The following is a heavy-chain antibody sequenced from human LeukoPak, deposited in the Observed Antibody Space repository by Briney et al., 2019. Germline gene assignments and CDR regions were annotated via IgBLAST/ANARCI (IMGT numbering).Heavy chain of an antibody. J-gene: IGHJ4*02. CDR2: ISSSASTI. V-gene: IGHV3-48*03. CDR3: ATHFDY. Sequence: GGSLRLSCAASGFTFSSYEMNWVRQAPGRGLEWVSYISSSASTIYYADSVRGRFTISRDNAKNSLYLQMNSLRAEDTAVYYCATHFDYWGQGTLVTVSS. CDR1: GFTFSSYE.